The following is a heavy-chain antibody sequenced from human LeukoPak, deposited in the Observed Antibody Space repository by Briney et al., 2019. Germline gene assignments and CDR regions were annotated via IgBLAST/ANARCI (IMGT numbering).Heavy chain of an antibody. J-gene: IGHJ6*02. V-gene: IGHV1-2*02. Sequence: ASVKVSCKASGYTFTDYYMHWVRQAPGQGLEWMGWINPNSGGTNYAQKSQGRVTMTTDTSISTAYMEVSRLKSDDTAVYYCARVRIGQQLDKYYYYAMDVWGQGTTVTVSS. CDR2: INPNSGGT. CDR3: ARVRIGQQLDKYYYYAMDV. D-gene: IGHD6-13*01. CDR1: GYTFTDYY.